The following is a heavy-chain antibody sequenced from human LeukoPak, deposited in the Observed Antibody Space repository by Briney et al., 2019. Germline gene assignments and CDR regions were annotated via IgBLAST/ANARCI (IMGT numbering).Heavy chain of an antibody. CDR2: INHSGST. D-gene: IGHD5/OR15-5a*01. CDR3: ARDVYNGMDV. V-gene: IGHV4-34*01. J-gene: IGHJ6*02. Sequence: SETLSLTCAVYGGSFSGYYWSWIRQPPGKGLEWIGEINHSGSTNYNPSLKSRVTISVDTSKNQFSLKLNSVTAADTAVYYCARDVYNGMDVWGQGTTVTVSS. CDR1: GGSFSGYY.